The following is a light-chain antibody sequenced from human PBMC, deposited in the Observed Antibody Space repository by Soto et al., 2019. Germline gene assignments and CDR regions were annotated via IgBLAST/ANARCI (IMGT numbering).Light chain of an antibody. Sequence: QSVLTQPASVSGSPGQSITISCTGTSSDVGAYNYDSWYQQYPGEAPKVIIYDVSHRPAGVSNRFSGSNSGNTASLTIPGLQTQDEADFYCSSYTSATTYVFGTGTKVPVL. CDR3: SSYTSATTYV. V-gene: IGLV2-14*01. CDR2: DVS. J-gene: IGLJ1*01. CDR1: SSDVGAYNY.